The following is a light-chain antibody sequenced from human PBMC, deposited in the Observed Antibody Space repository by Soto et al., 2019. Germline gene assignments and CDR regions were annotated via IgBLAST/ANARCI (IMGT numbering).Light chain of an antibody. CDR3: HQRSNWPIT. CDR2: DAS. CDR1: QSVSSY. Sequence: EIVLTQSPATLSLSPGERATLSCRASQSVSSYLAWYQQKPGQAPRLLIYDASNRATDIPARFSGSGSGTDFTLTNSSLEPEAFAVYYCHQRSNWPITFGQGTRLEIK. J-gene: IGKJ5*01. V-gene: IGKV3-11*01.